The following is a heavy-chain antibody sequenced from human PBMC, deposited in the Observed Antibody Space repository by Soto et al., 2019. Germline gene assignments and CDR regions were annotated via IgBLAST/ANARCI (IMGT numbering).Heavy chain of an antibody. V-gene: IGHV1-2*04. CDR2: INPNSGGT. D-gene: IGHD4-17*01. CDR3: ARDLTTDYYYYGMDV. J-gene: IGHJ6*02. Sequence: ASVKVSCKASGYTFTGYYMHWVRQAPGQGLEWMGWINPNSGGTNYAQKFQGWVTMTRDTPISTACMELSRLRSDDTAVYYCARDLTTDYYYYGMDVWGQGTTVTVSS. CDR1: GYTFTGYY.